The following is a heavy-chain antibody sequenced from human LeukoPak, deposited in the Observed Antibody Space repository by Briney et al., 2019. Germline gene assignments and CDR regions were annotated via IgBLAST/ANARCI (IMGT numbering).Heavy chain of an antibody. CDR3: ARQSGATTLDY. V-gene: IGHV4-39*01. CDR1: GDSISSSDSY. Sequence: SETLSLTCTVSGDSISSSDSYWGWIRQPPGKCLEWIGSIYYSGTTYYNPSLKSRVTISVDTSNNHFSLKLSSVTAADTAVYYCARQSGATTLDYWGQGTLVTVSS. J-gene: IGHJ4*02. D-gene: IGHD1-26*01. CDR2: IYYSGTT.